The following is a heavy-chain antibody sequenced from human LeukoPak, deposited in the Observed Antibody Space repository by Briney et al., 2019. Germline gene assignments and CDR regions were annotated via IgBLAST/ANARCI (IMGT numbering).Heavy chain of an antibody. CDR3: VSEPFGSGGWFDP. J-gene: IGHJ5*02. CDR1: GGSFSGYY. D-gene: IGHD3-3*02. V-gene: IGHV4-34*01. CDR2: INHSGST. Sequence: SETLSLTCAVYGGSFSGYYWSWIRQPPGKGLEWIGEINHSGSTNYNPSLKSRVTISVDTSKNQFSLKLSSVTAADTAVYYCVSEPFGSGGWFDPWGQGTLATVSS.